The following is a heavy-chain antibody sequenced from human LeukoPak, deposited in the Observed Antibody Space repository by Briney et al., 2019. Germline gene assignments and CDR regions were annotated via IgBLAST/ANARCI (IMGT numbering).Heavy chain of an antibody. Sequence: GGSRRLSCAASGLTFSTYAMSWVRQAPGKGLEWVSTISSSGSTYYADSVKGRFTISRDNSKNTLFLQMNSLRAGDTAVYYCAKDQDHYGSGSPFDYWSQGTLVTVSS. V-gene: IGHV3-23*01. CDR1: GLTFSTYA. J-gene: IGHJ4*02. D-gene: IGHD3-10*01. CDR2: ISSSGST. CDR3: AKDQDHYGSGSPFDY.